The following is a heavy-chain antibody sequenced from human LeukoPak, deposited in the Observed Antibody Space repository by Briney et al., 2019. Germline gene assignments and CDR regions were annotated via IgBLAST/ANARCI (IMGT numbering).Heavy chain of an antibody. CDR2: ISSRSSYI. D-gene: IGHD3-22*01. Sequence: GGSLRLSCAASGFTFSSYSMNWVRQAPGKGLEWVSSISSRSSYIYYADSVKGRFTISRDNAKNLLYLQMNSLRAEDTAVYYCARQITMIVAFDYWGQGTLVTVSS. CDR1: GFTFSSYS. CDR3: ARQITMIVAFDY. V-gene: IGHV3-21*01. J-gene: IGHJ4*02.